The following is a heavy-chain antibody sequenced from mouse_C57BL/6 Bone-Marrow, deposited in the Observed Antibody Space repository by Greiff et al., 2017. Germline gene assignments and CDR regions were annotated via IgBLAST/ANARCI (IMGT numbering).Heavy chain of an antibody. J-gene: IGHJ3*01. D-gene: IGHD4-1*01. CDR1: GYTFTSYW. CDR3: ARMLTGPFAY. CDR2: IHPNSGST. V-gene: IGHV1-64*01. Sequence: QVQLQQPGAELVKPGASVKLSCKASGYTFTSYWMHWVKQRPGQGLEWIGMIHPNSGSTNYNEKFKSKATLTVDKSSSTAYMQLSSLTSEDSAGYYCARMLTGPFAYWGQGTLVTVSA.